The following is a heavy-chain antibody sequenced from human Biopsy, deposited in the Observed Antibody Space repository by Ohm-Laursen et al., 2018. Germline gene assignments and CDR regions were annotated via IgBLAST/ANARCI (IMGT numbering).Heavy chain of an antibody. CDR3: ARDGIVVVPAAFHLDN. D-gene: IGHD2-2*01. CDR1: GFMFSSYG. Sequence: SLRLSWTASGFMFSSYGMHWVRQAPGKGLERVAVIYYDELNKEYADSVKGRFTISRDNSKNTLFLRMNSLRAEDTAVYYCARDGIVVVPAAFHLDNWGPGTLVTVSS. CDR2: IYYDELNK. V-gene: IGHV3-33*01. J-gene: IGHJ4*02.